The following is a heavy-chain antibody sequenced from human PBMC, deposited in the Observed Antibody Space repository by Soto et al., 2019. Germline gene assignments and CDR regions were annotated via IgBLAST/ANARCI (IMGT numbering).Heavy chain of an antibody. Sequence: GGSLRLSCAASGFTFSSYGMHWVRQAPGKGLEWVAVIWYDGSNKYYADSVKGRFTISRDNSKNTLYLQMNSLRAEDTAVYYCARDLGYSSVLPFDPWGQGTLVTVSS. J-gene: IGHJ5*02. CDR3: ARDLGYSSVLPFDP. D-gene: IGHD6-19*01. V-gene: IGHV3-33*01. CDR2: IWYDGSNK. CDR1: GFTFSSYG.